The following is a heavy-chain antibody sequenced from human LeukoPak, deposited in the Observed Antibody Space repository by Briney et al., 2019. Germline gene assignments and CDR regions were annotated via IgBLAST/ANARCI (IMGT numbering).Heavy chain of an antibody. CDR3: ARDSGASPFDY. Sequence: GRSLRLSCAASGFTFSSSGMHWVRQAPGKGLEWVAVIWHDGSNENYADSVKGRFTISRDNSKNTLFLQMNSLRVEDTAMYYCARDSGASPFDYRGQGTLVTVSS. V-gene: IGHV3-33*01. J-gene: IGHJ4*02. CDR1: GFTFSSSG. CDR2: IWHDGSNE. D-gene: IGHD3-10*01.